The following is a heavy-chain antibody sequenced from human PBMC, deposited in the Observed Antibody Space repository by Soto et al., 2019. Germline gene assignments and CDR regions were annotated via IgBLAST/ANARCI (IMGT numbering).Heavy chain of an antibody. CDR2: IDPSDSYT. CDR1: GYSFTSYW. Sequence: GESLKISCKGSGYSFTSYWISWVRQMPGKGLEWMGRIDPSDSYTNYSPSFQGHVTISADKSISTAYLQWSSLKASDTAMYYCASIAAATQGGYYYYGMDVWGQRTTVTVSS. J-gene: IGHJ6*02. CDR3: ASIAAATQGGYYYYGMDV. D-gene: IGHD6-13*01. V-gene: IGHV5-10-1*01.